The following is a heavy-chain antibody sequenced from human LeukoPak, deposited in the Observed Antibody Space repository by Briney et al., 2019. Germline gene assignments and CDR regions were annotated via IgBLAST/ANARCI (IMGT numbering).Heavy chain of an antibody. V-gene: IGHV4-30-4*01. CDR2: IYYSGST. D-gene: IGHD2-8*01. Sequence: SETLSLTCTVSGGSISSGDYYWSWIRQPPGKGLEWIGYIYYSGSTYYNPSLKSRVTISVDTSKNQFSLKLSSVTAADTAVYYCARDNGNKYYFDYWGQGTLVTVSS. CDR3: ARDNGNKYYFDY. J-gene: IGHJ4*02. CDR1: GGSISSGDYY.